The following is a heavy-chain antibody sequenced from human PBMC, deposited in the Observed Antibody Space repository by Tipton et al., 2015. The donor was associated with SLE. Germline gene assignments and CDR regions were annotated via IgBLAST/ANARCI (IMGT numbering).Heavy chain of an antibody. CDR3: ASRFGY. CDR1: GGSISSGSYY. Sequence: TLSLTCTVSGGSISSGSYYWSWIRQPAGKGLEWIGHIYTSGSTNYNPSLKSRVTMSADTSKNQLSLNLSSVTAADTAVYYCASRFGYWGQGTLVTVSS. J-gene: IGHJ4*02. CDR2: IYTSGST. V-gene: IGHV4-61*09.